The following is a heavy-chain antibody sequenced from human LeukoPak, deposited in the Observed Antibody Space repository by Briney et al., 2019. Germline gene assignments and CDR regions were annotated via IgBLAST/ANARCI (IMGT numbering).Heavy chain of an antibody. J-gene: IGHJ4*02. Sequence: ASVKVSCKASGYTFTNYYIHWMRQAPGQGPEWMGIINPSGGGTTYAQRFQGRVTMTRDTSTSSVYMELSRLRSDDTAVYYCARVSPHYFDYWGQGTLVTVSS. CDR1: GYTFTNYY. V-gene: IGHV1-46*01. CDR3: ARVSPHYFDY. CDR2: INPSGGGT.